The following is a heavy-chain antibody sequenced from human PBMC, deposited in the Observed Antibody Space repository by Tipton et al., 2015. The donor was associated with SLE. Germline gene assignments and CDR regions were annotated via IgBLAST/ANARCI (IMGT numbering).Heavy chain of an antibody. CDR1: GGSISSYY. V-gene: IGHV4-59*01. D-gene: IGHD1-26*01. CDR2: IYYSGST. Sequence: TLSLTCTVSGGSISSYYRSWIRQPPGKGLEWIGYIYYSGSTNYSPSLKSRVTISVDTSKNQFSLKLSSVTAADTAVYYCARGGYLYSGGFDYWGQGTLVTVSS. J-gene: IGHJ4*02. CDR3: ARGGYLYSGGFDY.